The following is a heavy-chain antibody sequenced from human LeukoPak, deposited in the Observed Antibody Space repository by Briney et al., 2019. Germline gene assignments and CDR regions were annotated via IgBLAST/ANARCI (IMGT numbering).Heavy chain of an antibody. CDR3: ARNPPAAGWFYYGMDV. J-gene: IGHJ6*02. D-gene: IGHD3-9*01. CDR1: GFTFSSYV. CDR2: ISYDGSNT. Sequence: GGSLRLSCAASGFTFSSYVMHWVRQAPGKGLEWVAVISYDGSNTYYTDSVKGRFTISRDNSKNTPYLQMNSLRAEDTAMYYCARNPPAAGWFYYGMDVWGQGTTVIVSS. V-gene: IGHV3-30-3*01.